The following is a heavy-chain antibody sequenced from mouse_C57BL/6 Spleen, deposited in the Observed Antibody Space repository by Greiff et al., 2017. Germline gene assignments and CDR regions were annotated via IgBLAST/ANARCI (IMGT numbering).Heavy chain of an antibody. Sequence: EVQGVESGGDLVKPGGSLKLSCAASGFTFSSYGMSWVRQTPDKRLEWVATISSGGSYTYYPDSVKGRFTISRDNAKTTLYLQMSSLKSEDTAMYYCARPGTYWYFDVWGTGTTVTVSS. V-gene: IGHV5-6*01. J-gene: IGHJ1*03. CDR2: ISSGGSYT. D-gene: IGHD4-1*01. CDR1: GFTFSSYG. CDR3: ARPGTYWYFDV.